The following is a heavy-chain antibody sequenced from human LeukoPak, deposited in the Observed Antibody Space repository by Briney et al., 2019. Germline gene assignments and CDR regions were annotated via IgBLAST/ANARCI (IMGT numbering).Heavy chain of an antibody. CDR2: MSEDGRT. CDR3: AKGSNNWDGYEGNYDP. Sequence: GGSLRLSCEASGFTLSSYVMIWVRRAPGRGLQWVSVMSEDGRTYYADSVKGRFTISRDNSKNTLYLQMNSLRAEDTAVYYCAKGSNNWDGYEGNYDPWGQGTLVTV. J-gene: IGHJ5*02. V-gene: IGHV3-23*01. D-gene: IGHD1-1*01. CDR1: GFTLSSYV.